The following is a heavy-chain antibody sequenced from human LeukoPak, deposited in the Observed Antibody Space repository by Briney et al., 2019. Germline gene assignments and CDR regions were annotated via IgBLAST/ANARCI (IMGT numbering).Heavy chain of an antibody. CDR1: GGSFSGYY. Sequence: PSETLSLTCAVYGGSFSGYYWSWIRQPPGKGLEWIGEINHSGSTNYNPSLKSRVTISVDTSKNQFSLKLSSVTAADTAVYYCGRGWPIRFLEWPIWFDPWGQGTLVTVSS. CDR3: GRGWPIRFLEWPIWFDP. J-gene: IGHJ5*02. D-gene: IGHD3-3*01. CDR2: INHSGST. V-gene: IGHV4-34*01.